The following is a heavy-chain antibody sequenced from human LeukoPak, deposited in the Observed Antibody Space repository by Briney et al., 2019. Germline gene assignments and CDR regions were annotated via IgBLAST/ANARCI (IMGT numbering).Heavy chain of an antibody. Sequence: ASVKVSCKASGYTFTSYYMHWVRHAPGHGLEWMGIINPRGGSTRYAQKFEGRDTMNRDTPPRTVYMELSSLRSEDTAVYYGARAWRGDDADYWGQVTLVTVSS. CDR2: INPRGGST. J-gene: IGHJ4*02. CDR1: GYTFTSYY. D-gene: IGHD3-3*01. CDR3: ARAWRGDDADY. V-gene: IGHV1-46*01.